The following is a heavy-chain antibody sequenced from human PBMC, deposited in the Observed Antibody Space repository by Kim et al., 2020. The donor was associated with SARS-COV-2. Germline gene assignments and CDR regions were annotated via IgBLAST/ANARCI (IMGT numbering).Heavy chain of an antibody. Sequence: SQTLSLTCAISGDSVSSNSAAWNWIRQSPSRGLEWLGRTYYRSKWYNDYAVSVKSRITINPDTSKNQFSLQLNSVTPEDTAVYYCARSTNWNYDSARRGYYFDYWGQGTLVTVAS. J-gene: IGHJ4*02. CDR1: GDSVSSNSAA. V-gene: IGHV6-1*01. CDR2: TYYRSKWYN. D-gene: IGHD1-7*01. CDR3: ARSTNWNYDSARRGYYFDY.